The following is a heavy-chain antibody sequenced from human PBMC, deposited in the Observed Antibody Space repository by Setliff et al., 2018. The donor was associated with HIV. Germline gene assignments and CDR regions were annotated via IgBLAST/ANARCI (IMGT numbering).Heavy chain of an antibody. J-gene: IGHJ6*02. CDR3: ARSVIGYYYYGMDV. Sequence: LRLSCEASGFTLRSYGMHWVRQAPGKGLEWVAFIRYDATDKYYAESVRGRFTISRDNSKNTLYLQMNSLRAEDTAVYYCARSVIGYYYYGMDVWGQGTLVTAP. CDR2: IRYDATDK. V-gene: IGHV3-30*02. CDR1: GFTLRSYG. D-gene: IGHD3-10*01.